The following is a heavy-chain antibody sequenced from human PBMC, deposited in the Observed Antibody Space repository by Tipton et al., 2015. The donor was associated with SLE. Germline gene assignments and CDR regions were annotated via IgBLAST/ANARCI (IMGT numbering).Heavy chain of an antibody. CDR2: IKQDGSEK. CDR1: GFTFSSYW. CDR3: ARAGSSSWYYFDY. V-gene: IGHV3-7*01. D-gene: IGHD6-13*01. J-gene: IGHJ4*02. Sequence: GSLRLSCAASGFTFSSYWMSWVRQAPGKGLEWVANIKQDGSEKYYVDSVKGRFTISRDNAKNSLYLQMNSLRAEDTAVYYCARAGSSSWYYFDYWGQGTLVTVSS.